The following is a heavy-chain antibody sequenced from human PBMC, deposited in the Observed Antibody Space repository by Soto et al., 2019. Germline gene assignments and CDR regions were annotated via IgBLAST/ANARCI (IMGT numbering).Heavy chain of an antibody. CDR2: IFYGGSS. D-gene: IGHD6-19*01. J-gene: IGHJ4*02. Sequence: SETLSLTCIVSGGSINSYYWGWIRQPPGQGLEWIDYIFYGGSSRKKPSLNSRVTISADKDKNDFSLSLTSLVAMDAAAHYRGRSGNSNGLVFDYWGQAALVTVSS. V-gene: IGHV4-59*01. CDR3: GRSGNSNGLVFDY. CDR1: GGSINSYY.